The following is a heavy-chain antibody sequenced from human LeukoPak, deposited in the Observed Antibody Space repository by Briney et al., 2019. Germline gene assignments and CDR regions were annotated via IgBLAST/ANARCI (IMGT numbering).Heavy chain of an antibody. CDR3: AKVRRELLAFDY. V-gene: IGHV3-9*01. J-gene: IGHJ4*02. CDR2: ISWNSGSI. D-gene: IGHD1-26*01. CDR1: GFTFDDYA. Sequence: GGSLRLSCVASGFTFDDYAMHWVRQAPGKGLEWVSGISWNSGSIGYADSVKGRFTISRDNAKNSLYLQMNSLRAEDTALYYCAKVRRELLAFDYWGQGTLVTVSS.